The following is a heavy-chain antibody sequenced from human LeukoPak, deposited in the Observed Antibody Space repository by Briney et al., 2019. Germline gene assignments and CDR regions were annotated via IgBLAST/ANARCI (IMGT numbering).Heavy chain of an antibody. Sequence: SETLSLTCTVSGGSISSSSYYWGWIRQPPGKGLEWIGSIYYSGITYYNPSLKSRVTISVDTSKNQFSLRLSSVTAAGTAVYYCARPPSYYYDSSTVGDDYWGQGTLVTVSS. J-gene: IGHJ4*02. D-gene: IGHD3-22*01. CDR2: IYYSGIT. CDR3: ARPPSYYYDSSTVGDDY. CDR1: GGSISSSSYY. V-gene: IGHV4-39*01.